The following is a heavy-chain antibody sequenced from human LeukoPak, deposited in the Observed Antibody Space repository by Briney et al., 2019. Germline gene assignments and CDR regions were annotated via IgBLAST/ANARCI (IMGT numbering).Heavy chain of an antibody. D-gene: IGHD3-16*01. CDR2: ISYDGSNK. V-gene: IGHV3-30-3*01. J-gene: IGHJ4*02. CDR1: GFTFSSYA. CDR3: AREGRRRGYFDY. Sequence: GGSLRLSCAASGFTFSSYAIHWVRQAPGKGLEWVAVISYDGSNKYYADSVKGRFTTSRDNSKNTLYLQMNSLRAEDTAVYYCAREGRRRGYFDYWGQGTLVTVSS.